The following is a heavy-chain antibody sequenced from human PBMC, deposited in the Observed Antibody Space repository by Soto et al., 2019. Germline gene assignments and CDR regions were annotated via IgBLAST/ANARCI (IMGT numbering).Heavy chain of an antibody. CDR3: AKIVTRHSLVPVFDQ. D-gene: IGHD2-21*01. V-gene: IGHV3-9*01. Sequence: QLVESGGGLVHPGGSLRLSCVASGFSFDEYAVHWVRQTPGKGLQWVSGVSWDSVSINYAAPVRGRFTISRDNAKKSLYLHMTSLGSDDTGLYYCAKIVTRHSLVPVFDQWGQGALVTVSS. CDR1: GFSFDEYA. CDR2: VSWDSVSI. J-gene: IGHJ4*02.